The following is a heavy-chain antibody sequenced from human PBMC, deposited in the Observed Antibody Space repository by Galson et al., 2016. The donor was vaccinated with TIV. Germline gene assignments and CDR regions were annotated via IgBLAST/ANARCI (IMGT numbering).Heavy chain of an antibody. Sequence: SVKVSCKASGYTFAAYYMHWVRQAPGKGLEWMGGFDPENDRAIYAQRFKGRVTMTDDTSTDTSSLELRRLRSDDTAVYFCATARLGIFNYFDSWGQGTLVTVSS. CDR2: FDPENDRA. CDR1: GYTFAAYY. D-gene: IGHD3-9*01. CDR3: ATARLGIFNYFDS. J-gene: IGHJ4*02. V-gene: IGHV1-24*01.